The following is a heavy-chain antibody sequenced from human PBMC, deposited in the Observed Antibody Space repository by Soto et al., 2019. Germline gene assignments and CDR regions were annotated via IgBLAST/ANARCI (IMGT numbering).Heavy chain of an antibody. J-gene: IGHJ4*02. CDR1: GGSISSYY. Sequence: SETLSLTCTVSGGSISSYYWSWIRQPPGKGLEWIGYIYYSGSTNYNPSLKSRVTISVDTSKNQFSLKLSSVTAADTAVYYCVRVGNWEGGYFDYWGQGTLVTVSS. CDR2: IYYSGST. V-gene: IGHV4-59*08. CDR3: VRVGNWEGGYFDY. D-gene: IGHD7-27*01.